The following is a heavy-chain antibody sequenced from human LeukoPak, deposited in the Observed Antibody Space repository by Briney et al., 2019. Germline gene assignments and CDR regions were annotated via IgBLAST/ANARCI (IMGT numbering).Heavy chain of an antibody. J-gene: IGHJ4*02. CDR3: ARDPYSGYDLQAFDY. Sequence: PGGSLRLSCAASRFTFSRYSMHWVRQAPGKGLEWVSYFSSSSSTMYYADSAKGRFTISRDSAKNSLYLQMNSLRVEDTAVYYCARDPYSGYDLQAFDYWGQGTLVTVSS. CDR2: FSSSSSTM. V-gene: IGHV3-48*01. D-gene: IGHD5-12*01. CDR1: RFTFSRYS.